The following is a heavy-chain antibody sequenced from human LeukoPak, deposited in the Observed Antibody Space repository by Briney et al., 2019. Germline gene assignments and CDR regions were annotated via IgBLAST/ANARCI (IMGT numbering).Heavy chain of an antibody. CDR1: GFTFSSYA. CDR2: ISGSGGST. J-gene: IGHJ6*02. V-gene: IGHV3-23*01. Sequence: PGGSLRLSCAASGFTFSSYAMSWVRQAPGKGLEWVSAISGSGGSTYYADSVKGRFTISRDNSKNTLYLQTNSLRAEDTAVYYCAKDLGIQTTGMDVWGQGTTVTVSS. D-gene: IGHD5-18*01. CDR3: AKDLGIQTTGMDV.